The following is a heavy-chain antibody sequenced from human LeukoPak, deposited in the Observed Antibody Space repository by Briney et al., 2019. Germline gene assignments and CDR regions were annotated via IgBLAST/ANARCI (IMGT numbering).Heavy chain of an antibody. V-gene: IGHV3-7*01. D-gene: IGHD3-10*01. CDR3: ARESLLWFGELLSHFDY. CDR2: IKQDGNEK. Sequence: GGSLRLSCAASGFTFSSYWMSWVRQAPGKGLEWVANIKQDGNEKYYVDSVKGRFTISRDNAKNSLYLQMNSLRAEDTAVYYCARESLLWFGELLSHFDYWGQGTLVTVSS. CDR1: GFTFSSYW. J-gene: IGHJ4*02.